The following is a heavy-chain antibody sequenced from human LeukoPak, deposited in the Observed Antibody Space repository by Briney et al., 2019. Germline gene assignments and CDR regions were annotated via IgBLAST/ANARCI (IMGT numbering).Heavy chain of an antibody. D-gene: IGHD6-19*01. Sequence: GASVKVSCKASGYTFTGYYMHWVRQAPGQGLEWMGWINPNSGGTNYAQKFQGRVTMTRDTSISTAYMELSRLRSDDTAVYYCARDFYSAVAGTWADYWGQGTLVTVSS. CDR3: ARDFYSAVAGTWADY. CDR1: GYTFTGYY. V-gene: IGHV1-2*02. CDR2: INPNSGGT. J-gene: IGHJ4*02.